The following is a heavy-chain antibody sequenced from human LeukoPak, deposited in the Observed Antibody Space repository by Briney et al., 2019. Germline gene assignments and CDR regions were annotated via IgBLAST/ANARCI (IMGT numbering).Heavy chain of an antibody. Sequence: PSETLSLTCTVSGGSISSYYWSWLRQPAGKGLEWIGRIYTSGSTNYNPSLKSRVTMSVDTSKNQFSLKLSSVTAADTAVYYCARDVGYYDSSGYYHYFDYWGQGTLVTVSS. CDR3: ARDVGYYDSSGYYHYFDY. V-gene: IGHV4-4*07. D-gene: IGHD3-22*01. CDR2: IYTSGST. CDR1: GGSISSYY. J-gene: IGHJ4*02.